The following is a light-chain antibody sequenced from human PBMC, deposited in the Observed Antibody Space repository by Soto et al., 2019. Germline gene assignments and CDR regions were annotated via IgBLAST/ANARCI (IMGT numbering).Light chain of an antibody. CDR1: SSDVGGYKY. J-gene: IGLJ2*01. Sequence: QSALTQPPSASGSPGQSVTISCTGTSSDVGGYKYVSWYQQHPGKAPKLIIYEVSRRPSGVPDRFSGSKSGNTASLTISGLQAEDEADYYCSSHTSSSTLVFGGGTKLTVL. CDR2: EVS. V-gene: IGLV2-8*01. CDR3: SSHTSSSTLV.